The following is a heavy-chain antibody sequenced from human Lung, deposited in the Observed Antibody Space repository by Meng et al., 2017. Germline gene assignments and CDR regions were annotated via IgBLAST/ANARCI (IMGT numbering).Heavy chain of an antibody. V-gene: IGHV4-34*01. J-gene: IGHJ4*02. CDR2: INHSGIT. D-gene: IGHD4-11*01. Sequence: QAQRRQLGLYRLKLAAPLSCPCFVSVVSFRDFYWGWIRPPPGKGLEWIGEINHSGITNYNPSLESRATISVDTSQNNLSLKLSSVTAADSAVYYCARGPTTMAHDFDYWGQGTLVTVSS. CDR3: ARGPTTMAHDFDY. CDR1: VVSFRDFY.